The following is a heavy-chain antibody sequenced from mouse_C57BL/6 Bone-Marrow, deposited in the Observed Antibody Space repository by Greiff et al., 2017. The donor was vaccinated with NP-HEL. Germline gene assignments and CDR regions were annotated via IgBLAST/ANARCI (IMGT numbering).Heavy chain of an antibody. V-gene: IGHV5-12*01. CDR3: ARELRGYFDV. Sequence: EVKLMESGGGLVQPGGSLKLSCAASGFTFSDYYMYWVRQTPEKRLEWVAYISNGGGSTYYPDTVKGRFTISRDNAKNTLYLQMSRLKSEDTAMYYCARELRGYFDVWGTGTTVTVSS. CDR1: GFTFSDYY. J-gene: IGHJ1*03. D-gene: IGHD1-1*01. CDR2: ISNGGGST.